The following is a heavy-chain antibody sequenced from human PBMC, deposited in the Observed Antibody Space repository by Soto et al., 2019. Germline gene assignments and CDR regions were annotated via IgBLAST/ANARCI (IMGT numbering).Heavy chain of an antibody. CDR2: ISYDGKNK. V-gene: IGHV3-30*18. Sequence: QVQLVESGGGVVQPGGSLRLSCAASGFTFSNYGMHWVRQAPGKGLEWVAVISYDGKNKDYVESVKGRFTISRDNSKNTLYLQVNSLRVEDTAVYYCAKEHFRYYGLDVWGQGTTVTVSS. J-gene: IGHJ6*02. CDR1: GFTFSNYG. CDR3: AKEHFRYYGLDV.